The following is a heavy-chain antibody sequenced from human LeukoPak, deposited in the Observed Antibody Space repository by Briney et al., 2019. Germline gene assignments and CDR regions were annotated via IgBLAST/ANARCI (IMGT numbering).Heavy chain of an antibody. CDR2: FYYTGTA. V-gene: IGHV4-59*01. CDR1: AGSTTPYS. CDR3: ARPQWVETMGPWFDP. J-gene: IGHJ5*02. D-gene: IGHD4-23*01. Sequence: SESLSPTCTVYAGSTTPYSSGCIRQAPRKGLEWIASFYYTGTATYNTSLKGRVTIPVATSKTQLSLKLRSVTAADTAVYYCARPQWVETMGPWFDPWGQGTLVTVSS.